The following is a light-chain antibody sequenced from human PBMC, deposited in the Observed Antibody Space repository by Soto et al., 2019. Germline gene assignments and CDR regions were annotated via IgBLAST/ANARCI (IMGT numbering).Light chain of an antibody. CDR2: EVN. CDR1: SSDVGNYNF. CDR3: SSYTSSYSVV. J-gene: IGLJ2*01. Sequence: QAVVTQPASVSGSPGQSIAISCTGTSSDVGNYNFVSWYQQHPGKAPKLMIYEVNSRPSGVSNRFSGSKSGNTASLTISGLQAEDEATYYCSSYTSSYSVVFGGGTKVTVL. V-gene: IGLV2-14*01.